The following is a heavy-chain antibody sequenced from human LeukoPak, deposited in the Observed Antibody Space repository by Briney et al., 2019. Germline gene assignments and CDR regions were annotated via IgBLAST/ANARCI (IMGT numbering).Heavy chain of an antibody. CDR2: INHSGST. Sequence: SETLSLTCTVSGGSISSSGYYWSWIRQPPGKGLEWIGEINHSGSTNYNPSLKSRVTISVDTSKNQFSLKLSSVTAADTAVYYCARRVILTGYYTGNWGQGTLVTVSS. D-gene: IGHD3-9*01. J-gene: IGHJ4*02. V-gene: IGHV4-39*07. CDR3: ARRVILTGYYTGN. CDR1: GGSISSSGYY.